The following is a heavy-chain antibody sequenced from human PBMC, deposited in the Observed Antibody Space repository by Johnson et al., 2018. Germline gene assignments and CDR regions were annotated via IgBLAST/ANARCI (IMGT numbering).Heavy chain of an antibody. Sequence: QVQLVESGGGVVQPGRSLRLSCAASGFTFSSYGMHWVRQAPGKGLEWVAIISYDGSNEYYTDSVKGRFTISRDNSKNTVYLKMISLRAEDTAVYYCAKELEVRSGSALNIWGQGTMVTVSS. D-gene: IGHD1-7*01. J-gene: IGHJ3*02. CDR1: GFTFSSYG. CDR3: AKELEVRSGSALNI. V-gene: IGHV3-30*18. CDR2: ISYDGSNE.